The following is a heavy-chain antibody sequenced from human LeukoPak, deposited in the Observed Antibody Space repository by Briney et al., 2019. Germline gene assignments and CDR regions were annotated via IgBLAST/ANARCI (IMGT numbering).Heavy chain of an antibody. J-gene: IGHJ6*02. CDR2: ISWNSGAI. Sequence: PGRSLRLSCAASGFTFPDYAMHWVRQAPGRGLEWVAGISWNSGAIAYADSVKGRFTISRDNAKNSLYLQMSSLRTEDTALYYCAKHTDGCGAGSCLLGYYALDVWGQGTTVTVFS. CDR1: GFTFPDYA. V-gene: IGHV3-9*01. D-gene: IGHD2-15*01. CDR3: AKHTDGCGAGSCLLGYYALDV.